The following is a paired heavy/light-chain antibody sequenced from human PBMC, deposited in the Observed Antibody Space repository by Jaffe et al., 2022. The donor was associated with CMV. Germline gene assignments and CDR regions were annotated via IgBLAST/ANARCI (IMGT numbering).Heavy chain of an antibody. D-gene: IGHD2-15*01. Sequence: VQLVESGGDLVQPGGSLRLSCAASGFTFSNYAISWVRQPPGKGLEWVSTVSDSGRNTYYADSVKGRFTISRDNSKNTLSLQMNSLRTEDTAVYYCASPASTSWWGGAYDIWGQGTLVTVSS. V-gene: IGHV3-23*04. J-gene: IGHJ3*02. CDR3: ASPASTSWWGGAYDI. CDR2: VSDSGRNT. CDR1: GFTFSNYA.
Light chain of an antibody. CDR2: GVS. CDR3: QQYGTSPPT. V-gene: IGKV3-20*01. J-gene: IGKJ1*01. Sequence: DIVLTESPGTLSLPPGERATLSCRASQKINSNYLAWYQQKPGQAPTLLIYGVSRRATGIADRFSGSGSGTDFTLTISRLEPEDFAVYYCQQYGTSPPTFGQGAKVEIK. CDR1: QKINSNY.